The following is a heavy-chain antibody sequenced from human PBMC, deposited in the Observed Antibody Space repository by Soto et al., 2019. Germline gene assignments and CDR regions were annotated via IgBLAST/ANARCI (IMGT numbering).Heavy chain of an antibody. V-gene: IGHV4-31*03. D-gene: IGHD3-3*01. CDR1: GGSISSGDYY. CDR3: ARWWSGSRQGLDP. J-gene: IGHJ5*02. CDR2: IYYSGST. Sequence: QVQLQESGPGLVKPSQTLSLTCTVSGGSISSGDYYWSWIRQHPGKGLEWIGYIYYSGSTYYNPSLKSRVTISVDKSKNQFSLKLSSVTAADTAVYYCARWWSGSRQGLDPWGQGTLVTVSS.